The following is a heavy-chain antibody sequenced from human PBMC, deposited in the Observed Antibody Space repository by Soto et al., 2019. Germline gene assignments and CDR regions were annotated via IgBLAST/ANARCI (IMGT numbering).Heavy chain of an antibody. Sequence: VKVSCKASGYTFTSYAMHWVRQAPGQRLEWMGWINAGNGNTKYSQKFQGRVTITRDTSASTAYMELSSLRSEDTAVYYCAAVAAAGKPYYYYGMDVWGQGTTVTVSS. CDR3: AAVAAAGKPYYYYGMDV. J-gene: IGHJ6*02. CDR1: GYTFTSYA. V-gene: IGHV1-3*01. CDR2: INAGNGNT. D-gene: IGHD6-13*01.